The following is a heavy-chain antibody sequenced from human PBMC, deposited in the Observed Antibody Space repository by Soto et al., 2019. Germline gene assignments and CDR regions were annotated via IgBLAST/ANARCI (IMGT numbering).Heavy chain of an antibody. CDR3: AREFFGAGDWSDP. CDR1: GGSISSYY. CDR2: IYYSGST. J-gene: IGHJ5*02. V-gene: IGHV4-59*01. Sequence: SETLSLTCTVSGGSISSYYWSWIRQPPGKGLEWIGYIYYSGSTNYNPSLKSRVTISVDTSKNQFSLKLSSVTAADTAVYYCAREFFGAGDWSDPWGQGTQVTIS. D-gene: IGHD3-3*01.